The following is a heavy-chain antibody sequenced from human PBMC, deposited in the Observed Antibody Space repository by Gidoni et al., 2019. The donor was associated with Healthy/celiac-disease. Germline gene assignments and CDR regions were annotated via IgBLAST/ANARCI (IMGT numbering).Heavy chain of an antibody. Sequence: EVQLLESGGGLVQPGGSLRLACAASGFTFRSYAMSWVRQAPGKGLEWVSAISGSGCSTYYADSVKGRFTISRDNSKNTLYLQMNSLRAEDTAVYYCAKDREVGGFGGWFDPWGQGTLVTVSS. D-gene: IGHD3-16*01. V-gene: IGHV3-23*01. CDR2: ISGSGCST. CDR1: GFTFRSYA. J-gene: IGHJ5*02. CDR3: AKDREVGGFGGWFDP.